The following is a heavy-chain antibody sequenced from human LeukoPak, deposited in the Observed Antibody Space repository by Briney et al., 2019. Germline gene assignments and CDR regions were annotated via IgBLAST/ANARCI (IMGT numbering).Heavy chain of an antibody. V-gene: IGHV3-7*01. Sequence: GGSLRLSCAASGFTFSSYWMSWVRQAPGKGLEWVANIKQDGSEKYYVDSVKGRFTISRDNAKNSLYLQMNSLRAEDTAVYYCAKDCLVVPAAITPWDAFDIWGQGTMVTVSS. CDR2: IKQDGSEK. CDR1: GFTFSSYW. CDR3: AKDCLVVPAAITPWDAFDI. J-gene: IGHJ3*02. D-gene: IGHD2-2*02.